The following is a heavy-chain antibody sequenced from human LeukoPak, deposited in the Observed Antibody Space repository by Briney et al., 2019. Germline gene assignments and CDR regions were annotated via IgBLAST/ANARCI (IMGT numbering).Heavy chain of an antibody. V-gene: IGHV3-21*01. D-gene: IGHD3-9*01. Sequence: GGSLRLSCAASGFTFSSYSMNWVRQAPGKGREWVSSISSSSSYIYYADSVKGRFTISRDNAKNSLYLQMNSLRAEDTAVYYCTRGFEDYYYGMDVWGQGTTVTVSS. J-gene: IGHJ6*02. CDR1: GFTFSSYS. CDR3: TRGFEDYYYGMDV. CDR2: ISSSSSYI.